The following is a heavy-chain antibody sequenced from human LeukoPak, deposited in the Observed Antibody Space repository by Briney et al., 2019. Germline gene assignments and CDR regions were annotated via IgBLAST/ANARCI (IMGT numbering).Heavy chain of an antibody. CDR3: GRGPPPYCSGDSCYSFLYFRH. V-gene: IGHV1-8*01. Sequence: ASVTVSFTSSAYTFTIYDINWVWHAHGQGLEWMGWMNPNSGNTGYSHKVQGKVTMTRDTSITTAYLELTTLSFDDTAGFCGGRGPPPYCSGDSCYSFLYFRHWGQGTLVTVSS. CDR2: MNPNSGNT. D-gene: IGHD2-15*01. CDR1: AYTFTIYD. J-gene: IGHJ1*01.